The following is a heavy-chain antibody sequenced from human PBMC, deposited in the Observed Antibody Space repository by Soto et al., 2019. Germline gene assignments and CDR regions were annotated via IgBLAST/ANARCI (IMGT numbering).Heavy chain of an antibody. CDR1: GYTFTSYG. V-gene: IGHV1-18*01. J-gene: IGHJ4*02. CDR2: ISAYNGNT. Sequence: QVPLVQSGAEVKKPGASVKVSCKASGYTFTSYGISWVRQAPGQGLEWMGWISAYNGNTNYAQKLQGRVTMTTDTYTRAAYMELRSLRSDDTAVYYCARARVLWFGEAVVPSDFDYWGQGTLVTVSA. D-gene: IGHD3-10*01. CDR3: ARARVLWFGEAVVPSDFDY.